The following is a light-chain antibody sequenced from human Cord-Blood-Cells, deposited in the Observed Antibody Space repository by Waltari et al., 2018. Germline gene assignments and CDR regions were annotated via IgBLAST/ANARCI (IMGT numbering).Light chain of an antibody. V-gene: IGKV3-11*01. CDR1: QSVSSY. J-gene: IGKJ3*01. CDR3: QQRSNWPPGT. CDR2: DAS. Sequence: EIVLTQSPATLSLSPGERATLSCRASQSVSSYLAWYQQKPVQAPRLLIYDASNRATGIPARFSGSGSGTDFTLTISSLEPEDFAVYYCQQRSNWPPGTFGPGTKVDIK.